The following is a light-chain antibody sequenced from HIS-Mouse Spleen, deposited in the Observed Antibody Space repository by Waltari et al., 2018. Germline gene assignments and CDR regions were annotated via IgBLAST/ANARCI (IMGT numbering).Light chain of an antibody. CDR1: HSVSSN. Sequence: EIVMTQSPATLSVSPGERATPSCRASHSVSSNLAWYQQKPGQAPRLLIYGASTRATGIPARFSGSGSGTEFTLTISSMQSEDFAVYYCQQYNNWWTFGQGTKVEIK. J-gene: IGKJ1*01. V-gene: IGKV3-15*01. CDR3: QQYNNWWT. CDR2: GAS.